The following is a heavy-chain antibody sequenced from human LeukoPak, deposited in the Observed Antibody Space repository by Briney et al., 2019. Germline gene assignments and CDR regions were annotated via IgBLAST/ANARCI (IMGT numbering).Heavy chain of an antibody. J-gene: IGHJ4*02. CDR2: ISYDGSNK. D-gene: IGHD3-22*01. Sequence: QSGGSLRLSCAASGFTFSSYAMHWVRQAPGKGLEWVAVISYDGSNKYYADSVKGRFTISRDNSKNTLYLQMNSLRAEDTAVYYCAREDLAGYDSSAYFDYWGQGTLVTVSS. CDR1: GFTFSSYA. CDR3: AREDLAGYDSSAYFDY. V-gene: IGHV3-30-3*01.